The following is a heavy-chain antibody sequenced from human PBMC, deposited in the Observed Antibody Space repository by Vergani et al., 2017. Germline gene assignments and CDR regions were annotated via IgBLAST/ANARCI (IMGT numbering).Heavy chain of an antibody. CDR2: INHSGST. V-gene: IGHV4-34*01. Sequence: QVQLQQWGAGLLKPSETLSLTCAVYGGSFSGYYWSWIRQPPGKGLEWIGEINHSGSTNYNPSLKSRVTISVDTSKNQFSLELSSVTAADTAVYYCARAVRAQYCTNGVCYTRWFDPWGQGTLVTVSS. D-gene: IGHD2-8*01. J-gene: IGHJ5*02. CDR3: ARAVRAQYCTNGVCYTRWFDP. CDR1: GGSFSGYY.